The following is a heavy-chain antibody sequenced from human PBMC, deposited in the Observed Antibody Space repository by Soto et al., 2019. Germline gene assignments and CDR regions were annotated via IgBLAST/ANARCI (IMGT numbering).Heavy chain of an antibody. D-gene: IGHD2-15*01. Sequence: QVHLVQSGAEVKKPGPPLRVSCKVLGDTFTDHTFTWVRQPPGQGLGWLGRSVPTLGMANYAQTFQGRVTITADTSMTTAYLELTGLTSDDSAVYYCASGDCSGGRCYSDFDFWGQGTLVTVSS. V-gene: IGHV1-69*02. J-gene: IGHJ4*02. CDR3: ASGDCSGGRCYSDFDF. CDR2: SVPTLGMA. CDR1: GDTFTDHT.